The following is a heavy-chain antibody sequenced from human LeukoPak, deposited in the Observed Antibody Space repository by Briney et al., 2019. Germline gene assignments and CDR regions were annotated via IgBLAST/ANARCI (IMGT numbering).Heavy chain of an antibody. Sequence: PSETLSLTCAVYGGSFSGYYWSWIRQPPGKGLEWIGEINHSGSTNYNPSLKSRVTISVDTSKNQFSLKLSSVTAADTAVYYCARSPRRLGYCSGGSCYFYYGMDVWRQGTTVTVSS. CDR2: INHSGST. CDR1: GGSFSGYY. CDR3: ARSPRRLGYCSGGSCYFYYGMDV. V-gene: IGHV4-34*01. D-gene: IGHD2-15*01. J-gene: IGHJ6*02.